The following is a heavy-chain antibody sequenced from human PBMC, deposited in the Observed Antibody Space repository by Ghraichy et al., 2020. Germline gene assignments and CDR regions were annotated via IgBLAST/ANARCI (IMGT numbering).Heavy chain of an antibody. CDR3: ATSPDPYFYGSGSYYMYYFDY. V-gene: IGHV4-39*01. CDR1: GGSISSSRYY. D-gene: IGHD3-10*01. J-gene: IGHJ4*02. CDR2: IYYSGTT. Sequence: SETLSLTCSVSGGSISSSRYYWGWVRQSPGKGLEWIGNIYYSGTTYYNPSLKSRVTISVDTSKNQFSLKLRSVAAADTAVYYCATSPDPYFYGSGSYYMYYFDYWGQGTLVTVSS.